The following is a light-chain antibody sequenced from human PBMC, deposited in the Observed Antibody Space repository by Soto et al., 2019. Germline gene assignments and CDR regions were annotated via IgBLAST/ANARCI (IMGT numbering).Light chain of an antibody. CDR2: EVT. V-gene: IGLV2-18*02. J-gene: IGLJ3*02. CDR1: SSDVGSYNR. CDR3: SSYTSSNTWV. Sequence: QSALTQPPSVSGSPGQSVTLSCTGTSSDVGSYNRVCWYQQPPGTAPKLMIYEVTNRPSGVPDRFSGSKSGNTASLIISGLQAEDEADYYCSSYTSSNTWVFGGGTKVTVL.